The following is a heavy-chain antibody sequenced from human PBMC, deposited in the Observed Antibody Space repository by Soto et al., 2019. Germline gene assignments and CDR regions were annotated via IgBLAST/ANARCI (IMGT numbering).Heavy chain of an antibody. D-gene: IGHD3-3*01. CDR1: GFSLSNNGVG. CDR2: IYWDDDK. CDR3: ARILRFLEWLPSPYYYYGMDV. J-gene: IGHJ6*02. Sequence: GPKLVNPTQTLTINCTFSGFSLSNNGVGVGWIRQPPGKALEWLALIYWDDDKRYSPSLKSRLTITKDTSKSQVVLTMTNMDPVDTATYYCARILRFLEWLPSPYYYYGMDVWGQGTTVTVSS. V-gene: IGHV2-5*02.